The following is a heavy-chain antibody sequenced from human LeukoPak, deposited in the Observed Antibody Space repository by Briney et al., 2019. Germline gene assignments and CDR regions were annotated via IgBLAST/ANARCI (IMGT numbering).Heavy chain of an antibody. CDR2: ITSDGRTT. CDR1: GFTFSRLW. CDR3: ATGVKSAYEY. D-gene: IGHD3-3*01. J-gene: IGHJ4*02. V-gene: IGHV3-74*01. Sequence: GGSLRLSCEGSGFTFSRLWMHWVRQAPGKGLSRVSVITSDGRTTTYADSVKGRFTISRDNAKNMLYLQMSSVRAEDTAVYFRATGVKSAYEYWGQGTLVTVSS.